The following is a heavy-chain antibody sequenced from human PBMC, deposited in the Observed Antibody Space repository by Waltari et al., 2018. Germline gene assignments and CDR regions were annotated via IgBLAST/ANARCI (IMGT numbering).Heavy chain of an antibody. V-gene: IGHV4-34*01. CDR3: ARDNVMITFGGVIVPDYFDY. D-gene: IGHD3-16*02. Sequence: QVQLQQWGAGLLKPSETLSLTCAVYGGSFSGYYWSWIRQPPGTGLEWIGEINHRGSTNYTPSLKSRVTISVDTSKNQFSLKLSSVTAADTAVYYCARDNVMITFGGVIVPDYFDYWGQGTLVTVSS. J-gene: IGHJ4*02. CDR2: INHRGST. CDR1: GGSFSGYY.